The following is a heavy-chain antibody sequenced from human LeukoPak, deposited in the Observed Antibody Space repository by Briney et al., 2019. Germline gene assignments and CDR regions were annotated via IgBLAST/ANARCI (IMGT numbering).Heavy chain of an antibody. Sequence: PSETLSLTCAVYGGSFSGYYWSWIRQPPGKGLEWIGEINHSGSTNYNPSLKSRVTISVDTSKNQFSLKLSSVTAADTAVYYCARVRRYDSSGYYYNYWGQGTLVTVSS. CDR2: INHSGST. D-gene: IGHD3-22*01. J-gene: IGHJ4*02. CDR3: ARVRRYDSSGYYYNY. V-gene: IGHV4-34*01. CDR1: GGSFSGYY.